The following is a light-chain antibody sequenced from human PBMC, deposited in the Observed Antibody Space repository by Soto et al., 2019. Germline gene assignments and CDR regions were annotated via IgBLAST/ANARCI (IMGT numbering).Light chain of an antibody. J-gene: IGLJ2*01. CDR2: ENN. Sequence: QSVLTQPPSVSAAPGQKVTISCSGSSSNIANNYVSWYQHLPGTAPKLLIYENNKRPSGIPDRFSGSKSGTSATLGITGLQTGDEADYYCGTWDSSLSTAIFGGGTKVTVL. CDR1: SSNIANNY. CDR3: GTWDSSLSTAI. V-gene: IGLV1-51*02.